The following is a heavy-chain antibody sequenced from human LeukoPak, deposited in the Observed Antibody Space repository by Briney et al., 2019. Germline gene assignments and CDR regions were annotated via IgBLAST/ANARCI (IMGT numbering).Heavy chain of an antibody. CDR1: GGSISSYY. V-gene: IGHV4-59*01. D-gene: IGHD6-13*01. CDR2: IYFSGST. Sequence: PSETLSLTCAVSGGSISSYYWSWVRQPPGKGLEWIGYIYFSGSTYYNPSLKSRVTLSVDTSKNQFSLKLSSVTAADTAVYYCARTRQQPAPGVFDIWGQGTMVTVSS. J-gene: IGHJ3*02. CDR3: ARTRQQPAPGVFDI.